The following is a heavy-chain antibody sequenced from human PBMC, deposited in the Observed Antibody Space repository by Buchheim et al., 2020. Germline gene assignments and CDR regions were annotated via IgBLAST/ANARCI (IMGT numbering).Heavy chain of an antibody. J-gene: IGHJ4*02. Sequence: EVQLVESGGGLVKPGGSLRLSCAASGFTFSNAWMSWVRQAPGKGLEWVGRIKSKTDGGTTDYAAPVKGRFTISRDDSKNTLYLQMNGLKTEDTAVYYCTTEELGAMVPGYFDYWGQGTL. CDR1: GFTFSNAW. CDR3: TTEELGAMVPGYFDY. D-gene: IGHD5-18*01. V-gene: IGHV3-15*01. CDR2: IKSKTDGGTT.